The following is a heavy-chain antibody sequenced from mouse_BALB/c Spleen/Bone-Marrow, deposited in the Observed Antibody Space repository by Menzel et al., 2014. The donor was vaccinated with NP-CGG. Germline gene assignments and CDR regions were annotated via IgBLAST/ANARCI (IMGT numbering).Heavy chain of an antibody. Sequence: VHLQQSVPELVKPRASATLSCKASGYTFTSYYMYWVKQRPGQGLEWIGEINPSNGGTNFNEKFKSKATLTVDKSSSTAYMQLSSLTSEDSAVYYCTRWVDGNYFGYWGQGTRLTVCS. CDR3: TRWVDGNYFGY. CDR2: INPSNGGT. V-gene: IGHV1S81*02. D-gene: IGHD2-1*01. CDR1: GYTFTSYY. J-gene: IGHJ2*03.